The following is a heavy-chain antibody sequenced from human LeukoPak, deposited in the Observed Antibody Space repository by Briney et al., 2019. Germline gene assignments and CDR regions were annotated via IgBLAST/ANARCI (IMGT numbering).Heavy chain of an antibody. D-gene: IGHD3-10*01. CDR3: ARGRGKYYYGSGSYYTDY. J-gene: IGHJ4*02. Sequence: SETLSLTCTVSGGSISSYYWSWIRQPPGKGLEWIGYIYYSGSTNYNPSLKSRVTISVDTSKNQFSLKLSSVTAADTAVYYCARGRGKYYYGSGSYYTDYWGQGTLVTVSS. CDR1: GGSISSYY. CDR2: IYYSGST. V-gene: IGHV4-59*12.